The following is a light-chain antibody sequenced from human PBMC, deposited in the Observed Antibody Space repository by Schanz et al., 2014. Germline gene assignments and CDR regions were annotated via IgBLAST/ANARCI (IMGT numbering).Light chain of an antibody. CDR1: SSDVGGYNQ. V-gene: IGLV2-8*01. CDR2: EVS. J-gene: IGLJ3*02. CDR3: AAWDDSLNGPV. Sequence: QSALTQPPSASGSPGQSVTISCTGTSSDVGGYNQVSWYQQHPGKAPKLMIYEVSKRPSGVPDRFSGSKYGNTASLAISGLQSEDEADYYCAAWDDSLNGPVFGGGTKLTVL.